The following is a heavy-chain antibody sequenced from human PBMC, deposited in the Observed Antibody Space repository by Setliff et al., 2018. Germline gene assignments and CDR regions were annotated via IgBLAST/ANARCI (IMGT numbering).Heavy chain of an antibody. Sequence: GGSLRLSCAASRFTFNTHAMHWVRQAPGKGLEWVAMIWADPNSNTKYYADSVKGRFSVSRDNSRNTVFLQMTGLRAEDTALYYCTRDPPGSGWSFDYWGQGALVTVSS. D-gene: IGHD6-19*01. V-gene: IGHV3-33*01. CDR3: TRDPPGSGWSFDY. CDR1: RFTFNTHA. CDR2: IWADPNSNTK. J-gene: IGHJ4*02.